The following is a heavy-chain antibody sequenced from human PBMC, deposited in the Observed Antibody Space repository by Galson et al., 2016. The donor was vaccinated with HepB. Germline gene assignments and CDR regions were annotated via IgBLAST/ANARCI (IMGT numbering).Heavy chain of an antibody. D-gene: IGHD1-1*01. Sequence: SVKVSCKAFTGQWMHWVRQAPGQGLEWVGFINPTGTITKYAQELEGRVTLTRDTSTNTGYMELRSLRFEDTAVYYCGRDGRGKAYHFWGQGTLVTVSS. CDR3: GRDGRGKAYHF. CDR2: INPTGTIT. V-gene: IGHV1-46*04. CDR1: FTGQW. J-gene: IGHJ4*02.